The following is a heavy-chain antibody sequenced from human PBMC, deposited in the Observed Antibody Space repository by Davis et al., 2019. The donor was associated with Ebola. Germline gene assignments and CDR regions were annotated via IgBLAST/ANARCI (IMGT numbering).Heavy chain of an antibody. Sequence: GGSLRLSCAASGFTFRSHWMSWVRQTPGKGLEWVSYISSRGSTVYYADSVKGRFTVSRDNAKNSVYLLLNSLRVEDTSVFYCALLRFFGPFDLWGRGTLVTVSS. V-gene: IGHV3-48*04. CDR2: ISSRGSTV. J-gene: IGHJ2*01. CDR1: GFTFRSHW. CDR3: ALLRFFGPFDL. D-gene: IGHD3-3*01.